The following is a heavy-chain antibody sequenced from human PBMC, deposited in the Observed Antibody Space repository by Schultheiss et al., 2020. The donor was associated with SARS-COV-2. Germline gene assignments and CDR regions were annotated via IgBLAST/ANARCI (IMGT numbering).Heavy chain of an antibody. J-gene: IGHJ4*02. V-gene: IGHV4-59*12. D-gene: IGHD6-19*01. CDR2: IYYSGST. Sequence: SQTLSLTCTVSGGSISSYYWSWIRQPPGKGLEWIGYIYYSGSTNYNPSLKSRVTISVDTSKNQFSLQLNSVTPEDTAVYYCARAGSGWITALDYWGQGTLVTVSS. CDR1: GGSISSYY. CDR3: ARAGSGWITALDY.